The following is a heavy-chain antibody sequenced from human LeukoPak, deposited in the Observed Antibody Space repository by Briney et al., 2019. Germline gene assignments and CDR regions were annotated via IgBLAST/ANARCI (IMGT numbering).Heavy chain of an antibody. Sequence: SETLSLTCTVSGGSIRGYYLSWIRQPPGKGLEWIGYIYDSGSTNYNPSLKSRVTISVDTSKNHFSLKLSSVTAADTAVYYCARELVRGVIGAFDIWGQGTMVTVSS. CDR3: ARELVRGVIGAFDI. CDR1: GGSIRGYY. V-gene: IGHV4-59*01. CDR2: IYDSGST. J-gene: IGHJ3*02. D-gene: IGHD3-10*01.